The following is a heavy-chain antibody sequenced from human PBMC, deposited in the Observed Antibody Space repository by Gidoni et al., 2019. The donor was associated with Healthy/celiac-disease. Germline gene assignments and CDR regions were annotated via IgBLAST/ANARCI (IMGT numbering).Heavy chain of an antibody. CDR3: ARDLLRYFDKGGEEFDY. CDR2: INPNSGGT. CDR1: GYTFTGYY. D-gene: IGHD3-9*01. Sequence: QVQLVQSGAEVKKPGASVKVSCKASGYTFTGYYMHWVRQAPGQGLEWMGWINPNSGGTNYAQKFQGRVTMTRDTSISTAYMELSRLRSDDTAVYYCARDLLRYFDKGGEEFDYWGQGTLVTVSS. J-gene: IGHJ4*02. V-gene: IGHV1-2*02.